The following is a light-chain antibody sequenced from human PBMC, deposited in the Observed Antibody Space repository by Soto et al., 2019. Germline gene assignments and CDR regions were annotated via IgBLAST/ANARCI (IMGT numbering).Light chain of an antibody. J-gene: IGKJ1*01. CDR1: QSISKY. CDR2: DAS. Sequence: DIQMTQSPSTLSASVGDRVTITCRASQSISKYLAWYQQKPGKAPKLLIYDASSLESGVPSRFSGSGSGTEFTLTISSLQPDDFATYYCQQYYSDWTFGQGTKVDIK. CDR3: QQYYSDWT. V-gene: IGKV1-5*01.